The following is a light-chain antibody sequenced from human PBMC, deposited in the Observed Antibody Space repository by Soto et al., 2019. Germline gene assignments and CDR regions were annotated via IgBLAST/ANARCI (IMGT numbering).Light chain of an antibody. CDR1: QNINTW. J-gene: IGKJ1*01. V-gene: IGKV1-5*03. Sequence: DIQMTQSPSTLSASVGDRVTITCRASQNINTWLAWYQQKPGKGPTLLIYRASRLESGVPSRFRGSRSGTEFTLTVSSLQPEDFATYYCLQDHDDSWTFGQGTKVDIK. CDR3: LQDHDDSWT. CDR2: RAS.